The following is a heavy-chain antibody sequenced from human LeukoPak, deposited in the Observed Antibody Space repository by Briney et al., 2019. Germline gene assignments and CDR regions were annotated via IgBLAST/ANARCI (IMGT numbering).Heavy chain of an antibody. CDR2: IYYSGST. V-gene: IGHV4-39*07. J-gene: IGHJ5*02. CDR1: GGSISSGGYY. CDR3: ARAYYYDSSGYGDFDP. D-gene: IGHD3-22*01. Sequence: PSETLSLTCTVSGGSISSGGYYWGWIRQPPGKGLEWIGSIYYSGSTYYNPSLKSRVTISVDTSKNQFSLKLSSVTAADTAVYYCARAYYYDSSGYGDFDPWGQGTLVTVSS.